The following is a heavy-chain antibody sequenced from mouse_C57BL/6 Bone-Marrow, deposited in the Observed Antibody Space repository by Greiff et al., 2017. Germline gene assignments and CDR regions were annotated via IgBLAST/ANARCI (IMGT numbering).Heavy chain of an antibody. CDR3: AKYSGWFAY. CDR2: IWTGGGT. Sequence: VNVVESGPGLVAPSQSLSITCTVSGFSLTSYAISWVRQPPGKGLEWLGVIWTGGGTNYNSALKSRLSISKDNSKSQVFLKMNSLQTDDTARYYCAKYSGWFAYWGQGTLVTVSA. D-gene: IGHD3-2*02. CDR1: GFSLTSYA. V-gene: IGHV2-9-1*01. J-gene: IGHJ3*01.